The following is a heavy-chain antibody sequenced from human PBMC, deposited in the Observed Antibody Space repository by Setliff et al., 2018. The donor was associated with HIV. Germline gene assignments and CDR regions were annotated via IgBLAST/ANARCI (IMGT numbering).Heavy chain of an antibody. CDR1: GYTFTAYY. V-gene: IGHV1-2*02. CDR2: INPNSGGA. CDR3: ARGPNYYDRGSYYNFDY. Sequence: ASVKVSCKASGYTFTAYYLHWVRQAPGQGLEWMGWINPNSGGADYAQKFRGRVTMTRDTSISTAYMGLSRLTSDDTAVYYCARGPNYYDRGSYYNFDYWGEGTLVTVSS. J-gene: IGHJ4*02. D-gene: IGHD3-22*01.